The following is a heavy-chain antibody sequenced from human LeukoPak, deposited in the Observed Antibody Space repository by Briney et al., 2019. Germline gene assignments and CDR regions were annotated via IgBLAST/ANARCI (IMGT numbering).Heavy chain of an antibody. D-gene: IGHD4-17*01. CDR2: IKQDGSEK. CDR1: GFTFSSYC. V-gene: IGHV3-7*01. CDR3: ARGQDYGDYYGALWYFDL. Sequence: GGSLRLSCAASGFTFSSYCMSWVRQAPGKGLEWVANIKQDGSEKYYVDSVKGRFTISRDNAKNSLYLQMNSLRAEDTAVYYCARGQDYGDYYGALWYFDLWGRGTLVTVSS. J-gene: IGHJ2*01.